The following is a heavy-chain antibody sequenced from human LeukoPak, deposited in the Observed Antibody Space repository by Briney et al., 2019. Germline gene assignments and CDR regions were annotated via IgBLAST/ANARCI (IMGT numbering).Heavy chain of an antibody. CDR3: AKDSYGSGKSVEYYYYYMDV. J-gene: IGHJ6*03. D-gene: IGHD3-10*01. Sequence: VGSLRLSCAASGFTFSSYAMSWVRQAPGKGLEWVSAISGSGGSTYYADSVKGRFTISRDNSKNTLYLQMNSLRAEDTAVYYCAKDSYGSGKSVEYYYYYMDVWGKGTTVTVSS. CDR2: ISGSGGST. CDR1: GFTFSSYA. V-gene: IGHV3-23*01.